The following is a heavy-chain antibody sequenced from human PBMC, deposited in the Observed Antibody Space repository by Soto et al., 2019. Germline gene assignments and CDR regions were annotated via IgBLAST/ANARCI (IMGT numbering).Heavy chain of an antibody. CDR2: IRASGGST. D-gene: IGHD5-12*01. J-gene: IGHJ4*02. CDR3: AKGGYTSPFDY. Sequence: PGGSLRLSCAASGFTFSSYAMTWVRQAPGKGLEWVSTIRASGGSTYYADSMQGRFTISRDNSMNTVFLHMNSLRAEDTAIYYCAKGGYTSPFDYWGLGNLVTV. CDR1: GFTFSSYA. V-gene: IGHV3-23*01.